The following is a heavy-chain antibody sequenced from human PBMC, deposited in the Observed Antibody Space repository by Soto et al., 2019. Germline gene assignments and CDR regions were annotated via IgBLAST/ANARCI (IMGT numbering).Heavy chain of an antibody. J-gene: IGHJ4*02. D-gene: IGHD1-26*01. V-gene: IGHV1-69*06. CDR1: GGTFSNYA. Sequence: QVQLVQSGAEVKKPGSSVTVSCKASGGTFSNYAINWLRQAPGQGLEWMGGIIPLFGAPNYAQKFQGRVTFTAPKSTSTAYMGLRSLRSDDTAVYYCARGWETVGTTTPFAYWGQGALVTVSS. CDR3: ARGWETVGTTTPFAY. CDR2: IIPLFGAP.